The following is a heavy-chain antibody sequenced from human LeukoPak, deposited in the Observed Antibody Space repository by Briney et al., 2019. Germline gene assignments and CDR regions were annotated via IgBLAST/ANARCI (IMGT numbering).Heavy chain of an antibody. V-gene: IGHV3-7*01. CDR3: ARDLGYGALDP. Sequence: PGGSLRLSCAASGFTFTTYWMTWVRQAPGKGLEWVALINPDGSQTIYVDSVKGRFTISRDNAENSLYLQINTRRAEDTAVYYCARDLGYGALDPWGQGTLVTVSS. J-gene: IGHJ5*02. CDR1: GFTFTTYW. D-gene: IGHD4-17*01. CDR2: INPDGSQT.